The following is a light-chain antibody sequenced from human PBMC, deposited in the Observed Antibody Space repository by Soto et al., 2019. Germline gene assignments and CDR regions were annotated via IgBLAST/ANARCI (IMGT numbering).Light chain of an antibody. CDR2: ETN. J-gene: IGLJ1*01. V-gene: IGLV1-51*02. CDR3: GTWDNSLSAFV. Sequence: QSALTQPPSVSAAPGQRVTISCSGSSSNIGNKYVSWYKVLPGTAPKLLIYETNKRPSGIPDRFSGSKSGTSATLGITGLQTGDEADYYCGTWDNSLSAFVFGTGTKVTVL. CDR1: SSNIGNKY.